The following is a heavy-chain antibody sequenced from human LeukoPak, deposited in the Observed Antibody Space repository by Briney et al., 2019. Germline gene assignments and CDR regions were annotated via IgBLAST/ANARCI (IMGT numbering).Heavy chain of an antibody. CDR2: IYYSGGT. D-gene: IGHD3-3*01. CDR3: ARHLTIFGVVFDY. V-gene: IGHV4-59*08. J-gene: IGHJ4*02. Sequence: SETLSLTCTVSGGSISSYYWSWIRQPPGKGLEWIGYIYYSGGTNYNPSLKSRVTISVDTSKNQFSLKLSSVTAADTAVYYCARHLTIFGVVFDYWGQGTLVTVSS. CDR1: GGSISSYY.